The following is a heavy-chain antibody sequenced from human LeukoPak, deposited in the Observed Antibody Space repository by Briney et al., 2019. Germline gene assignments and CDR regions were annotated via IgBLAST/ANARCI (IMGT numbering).Heavy chain of an antibody. Sequence: GASVKVSCKASGYTFTGYYMHWVRQAPGQGLEWMGWINPNSGGTNYAQKFQGRVTMTRDTSISTAYMELSRLRSDDTAVYYCAREAVTMVRGAIGKFDYWGQGTLVTVSS. CDR2: INPNSGGT. D-gene: IGHD3-10*01. CDR3: AREAVTMVRGAIGKFDY. J-gene: IGHJ4*02. V-gene: IGHV1-2*02. CDR1: GYTFTGYY.